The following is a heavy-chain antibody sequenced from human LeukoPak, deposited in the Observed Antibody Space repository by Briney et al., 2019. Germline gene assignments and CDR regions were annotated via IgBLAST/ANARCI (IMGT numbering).Heavy chain of an antibody. CDR2: INSDGSST. V-gene: IGHV3-74*01. CDR3: ARDPTFTSTVTSTPLDY. D-gene: IGHD4-17*01. CDR1: GFTFSSYW. J-gene: IGHJ4*02. Sequence: PGGSLRLSCAASGFTFSSYWMHWVRQAPGKGLVWVSRINSDGSSTSYADSVKGRFTISRDNAKNTLYLQMNSLRAEDTAVYYCARDPTFTSTVTSTPLDYWGQGTLVTVSS.